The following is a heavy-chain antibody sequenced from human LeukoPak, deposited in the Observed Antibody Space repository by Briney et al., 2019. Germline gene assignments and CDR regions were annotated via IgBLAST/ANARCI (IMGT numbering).Heavy chain of an antibody. Sequence: GGSLRLSCAASGFTVSSNNTSWVRQAPGKGLEWVSVIYSGGSTYYADSVKGRFTISRDNSKNTLYLQMNSLRAEDTAVYYCARGGSGSYYFDYWGQGTLVTVSS. J-gene: IGHJ4*02. D-gene: IGHD1-26*01. CDR1: GFTVSSNN. V-gene: IGHV3-53*01. CDR2: IYSGGST. CDR3: ARGGSGSYYFDY.